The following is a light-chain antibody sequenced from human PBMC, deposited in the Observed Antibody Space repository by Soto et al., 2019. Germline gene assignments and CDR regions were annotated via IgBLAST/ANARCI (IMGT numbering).Light chain of an antibody. CDR2: RAS. CDR3: QQSYSTPRT. Sequence: IHMTHTPSTRSASFGDIVTITFRASQSISNSLAWYQQKPGKAPKLLIYRASALQSGVPSRFSGSGSGTDFTLTISSLQPEDFATYYCQQSYSTPRTFGQGTKVDI. V-gene: IGKV1-39*01. J-gene: IGKJ1*01. CDR1: QSISNS.